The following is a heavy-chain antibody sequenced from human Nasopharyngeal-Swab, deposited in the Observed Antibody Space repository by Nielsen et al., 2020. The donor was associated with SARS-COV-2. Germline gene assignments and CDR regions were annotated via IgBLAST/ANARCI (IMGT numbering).Heavy chain of an antibody. CDR1: GGTFSSYA. Sequence: SVKVSCKASGGTFSSYAISWVRQAPGQGLEWMGGIIPTLGIANYAQKFQGRVTITADKSTSTAYMELSSLRSEDTAVYYCARGDGRYYFDYWGQGTLVTVSS. V-gene: IGHV1-69*10. CDR2: IIPTLGIA. J-gene: IGHJ4*02. CDR3: ARGDGRYYFDY. D-gene: IGHD5-24*01.